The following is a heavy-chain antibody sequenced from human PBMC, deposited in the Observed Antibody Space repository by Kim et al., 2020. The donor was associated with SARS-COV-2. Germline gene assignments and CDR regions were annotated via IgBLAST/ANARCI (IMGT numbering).Heavy chain of an antibody. V-gene: IGHV4-61*01. CDR1: GGSVSDPNYH. CDR3: ARHFISRRYFAQ. J-gene: IGHJ4*02. Sequence: SETLSLTCSVSGGSVSDPNYHWSWIRQSPVKGLEWIGYIYVNGNTNYNPSLSSRVTIGVDTSKAQFSLELTSVTAADTAVYYCARHFISRRYFAQWGQ. CDR2: IYVNGNT. D-gene: IGHD3-3*02.